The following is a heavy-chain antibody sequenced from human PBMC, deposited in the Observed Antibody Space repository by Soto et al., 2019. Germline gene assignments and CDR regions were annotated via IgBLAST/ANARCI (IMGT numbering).Heavy chain of an antibody. CDR2: IYHSGST. Sequence: PSETLSITCAVSGGSISSGGYSWSWTRQPPGKGLEWIGYIYHSGSTYYNPSLKSRVTISVDRSKNQFSLKLSSVTAADTAVYYCARVPDRWGQGTLVTVSS. V-gene: IGHV4-30-2*01. CDR1: GGSISSGGYS. J-gene: IGHJ5*02. D-gene: IGHD2-2*01. CDR3: ARVPDR.